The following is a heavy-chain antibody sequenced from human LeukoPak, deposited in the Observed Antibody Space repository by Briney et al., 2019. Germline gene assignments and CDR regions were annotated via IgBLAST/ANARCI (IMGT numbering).Heavy chain of an antibody. CDR1: GGSISSGGYY. J-gene: IGHJ4*02. CDR2: IYYTGST. D-gene: IGHD5-24*01. V-gene: IGHV4-31*03. Sequence: SETLSLTCTVSGGSISSGGYYWTWIRQHPGKGLEWIGYIYYTGSTFFNPSLKSRVIISVDTSKNQFSLKLSSVTAADTAVHYCARSDQRWLYSDYWGQGTLVTVSS. CDR3: ARSDQRWLYSDY.